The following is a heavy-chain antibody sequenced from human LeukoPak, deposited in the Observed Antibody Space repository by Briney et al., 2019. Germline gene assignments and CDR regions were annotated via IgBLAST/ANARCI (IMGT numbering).Heavy chain of an antibody. D-gene: IGHD1-14*01. CDR1: GFTFSSYW. CDR2: IKRDGSSP. J-gene: IGHJ4*02. Sequence: GGSLRLSCAASGFTFSSYWVHWIRHAPGKGLVWVSRIKRDGSSPAYADSVKGRFTISRDNAKNTLYLQMNSLRAEDTAVYYCAALDNGRDYWGQGTLVTVSS. V-gene: IGHV3-74*01. CDR3: AALDNGRDY.